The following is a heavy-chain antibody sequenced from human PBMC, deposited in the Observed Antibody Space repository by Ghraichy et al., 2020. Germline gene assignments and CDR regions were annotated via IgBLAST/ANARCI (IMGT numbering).Heavy chain of an antibody. Sequence: GESLNISCKTSGYSFTSYWIGWVRQMPGRGLEWMGIIYPGDSDTTYSPSFQGQVTISADKSISTAYLQWSSLKASDTAMYYCARLGIQLWQSPSDYWGQGTLVTVSS. V-gene: IGHV5-51*01. CDR1: GYSFTSYW. CDR3: ARLGIQLWQSPSDY. CDR2: IYPGDSDT. J-gene: IGHJ4*02. D-gene: IGHD1-1*01.